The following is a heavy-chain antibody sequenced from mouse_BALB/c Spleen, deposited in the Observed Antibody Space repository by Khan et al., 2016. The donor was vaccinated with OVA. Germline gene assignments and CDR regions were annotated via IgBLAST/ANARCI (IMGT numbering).Heavy chain of an antibody. J-gene: IGHJ2*01. CDR1: GYSFTGYF. V-gene: IGHV1-20*02. D-gene: IGHD1-1*01. CDR3: ARIYGSDFDY. CDR2: INPHNGET. Sequence: EVQLQQSGPELVKPGASVKISCKASGYSFTGYFMNWVMQSHGKSLEWIGRINPHNGETFYNQKFKGKATLTVDESSSTAHMELRSLASEDSAVYYCARIYGSDFDYWGQGTTLTVSS.